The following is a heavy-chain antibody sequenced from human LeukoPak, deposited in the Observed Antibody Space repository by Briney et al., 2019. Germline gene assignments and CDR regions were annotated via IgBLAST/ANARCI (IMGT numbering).Heavy chain of an antibody. CDR3: AKVSTVTTVDY. CDR1: GFTFSSYG. V-gene: IGHV3-30*02. D-gene: IGHD4-17*01. CDR2: IRYDGSNK. J-gene: IGHJ4*02. Sequence: GGSLRLSCAASGFTFSSYGMHWVRQAPGKGLEWVAFIRYDGSNKYYADSVKGRFTISRDNSKNTLYLQMYSLRAEDTAVYYCAKVSTVTTVDYWGQGTLVTVSS.